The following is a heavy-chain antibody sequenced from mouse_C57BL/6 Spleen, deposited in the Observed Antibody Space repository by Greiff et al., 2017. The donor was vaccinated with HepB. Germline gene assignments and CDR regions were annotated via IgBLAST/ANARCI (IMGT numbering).Heavy chain of an antibody. D-gene: IGHD2-1*01. V-gene: IGHV2-3*01. J-gene: IGHJ4*01. CDR1: GFSLTSYG. CDR3: ARGGSIYYGNYGAMDY. Sequence: QVQLKESGPGLVAPSQSLSITCTVSGFSLTSYGVSWVRQPPGKGLEWLGVIWGDGSTNYHSALISRLSISKDNSKSQVFLKLNSLQTDDTATYYGARGGSIYYGNYGAMDYWGQGTSVTVSS. CDR2: IWGDGST.